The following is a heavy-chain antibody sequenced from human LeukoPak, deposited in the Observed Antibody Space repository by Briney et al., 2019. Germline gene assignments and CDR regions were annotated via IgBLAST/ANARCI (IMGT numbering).Heavy chain of an antibody. CDR1: GGSISSGGYY. Sequence: SQTLSLTCTVSGGSISSGGYYWSWIRRHPGKGLEWIGYIYYSGSTYYNPSLKSRVTISVDTSKNQFSLKLSSVTAADTAVYYCARDRATADSHAFDIWGQGTMVTVSS. CDR2: IYYSGST. J-gene: IGHJ3*02. D-gene: IGHD3-22*01. V-gene: IGHV4-31*03. CDR3: ARDRATADSHAFDI.